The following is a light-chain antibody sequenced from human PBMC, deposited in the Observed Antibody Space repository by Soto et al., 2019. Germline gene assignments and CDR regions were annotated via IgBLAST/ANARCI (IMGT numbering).Light chain of an antibody. V-gene: IGKV3-20*01. CDR2: ATS. CDR3: QQYGNSPRYS. CDR1: QSVSSNY. Sequence: EIVLTQSPGTLSLSLGERATLSCRASQSVSSNYFAWYQQKPGQAPRLLIYATSSRAAGIPDRFSGSGSGTDFTLSISRLEPEDFAVYYCQQYGNSPRYSFGQGTRLEIK. J-gene: IGKJ2*03.